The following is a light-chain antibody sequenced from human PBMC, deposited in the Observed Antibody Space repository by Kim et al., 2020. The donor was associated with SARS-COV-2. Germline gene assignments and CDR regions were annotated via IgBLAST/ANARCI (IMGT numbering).Light chain of an antibody. CDR2: TNN. J-gene: IGLJ3*02. Sequence: RVTITCTGSSYNIGADFKVHWYQQIPGAAPKLLIYTNNNRPSGVPDRFSGSRSGTSASLAITGLQAEDEAVYYCQSYDSHLSGSLFGGGTQLTVL. CDR1: SYNIGADFK. V-gene: IGLV1-40*01. CDR3: QSYDSHLSGSL.